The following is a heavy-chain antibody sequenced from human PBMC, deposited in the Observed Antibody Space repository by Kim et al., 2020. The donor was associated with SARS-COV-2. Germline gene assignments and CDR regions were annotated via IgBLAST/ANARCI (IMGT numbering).Heavy chain of an antibody. Sequence: GGSLRLSCAASGFTFSGYWMSWVRQAPGKGLEWVANINQIGSEKSYVVSVKGQFTISRDNAKNSLYVQMDSRRAEETAVYYCARDGYGSGGRCYSRHYSFDPWSQGTLVTVSS. CDR2: INQIGSEK. J-gene: IGHJ5*02. D-gene: IGHD2-15*01. CDR1: GFTFSGYW. V-gene: IGHV3-7*01. CDR3: ARDGYGSGGRCYSRHYSFDP.